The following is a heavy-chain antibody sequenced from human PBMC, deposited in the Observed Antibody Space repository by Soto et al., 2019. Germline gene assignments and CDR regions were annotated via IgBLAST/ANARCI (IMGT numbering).Heavy chain of an antibody. Sequence: GGSLRLSCAASGFTFDDYGMSWVRQAPGKGLEWVSGINWNGGSTGYADSVKGRFTISRDNAKNSLYLQMNSLRAEDTALYHCARVVVVVGQSAFDIWGQGTMVTVSS. J-gene: IGHJ3*02. CDR2: INWNGGST. CDR3: ARVVVVVGQSAFDI. V-gene: IGHV3-20*01. D-gene: IGHD2-15*01. CDR1: GFTFDDYG.